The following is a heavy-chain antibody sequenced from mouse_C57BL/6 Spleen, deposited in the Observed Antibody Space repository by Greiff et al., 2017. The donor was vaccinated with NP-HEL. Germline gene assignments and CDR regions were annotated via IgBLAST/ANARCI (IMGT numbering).Heavy chain of an antibody. V-gene: IGHV7-3*01. CDR3: ARSSNYGGFAY. D-gene: IGHD1-2*01. CDR2: IRNKANGYTT. CDR1: GFTFTDYY. Sequence: EVHLVESGGGLVQPGGSLSLSCAASGFTFTDYYMSWVRQPPGKALEWLGFIRNKANGYTTEYSASVTGRFTISRDNSQSILYLQMNALRAEDSATYYCARSSNYGGFAYWGQGTLVTVSA. J-gene: IGHJ3*01.